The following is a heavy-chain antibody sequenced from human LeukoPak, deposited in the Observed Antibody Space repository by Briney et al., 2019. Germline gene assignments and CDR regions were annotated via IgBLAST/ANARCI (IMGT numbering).Heavy chain of an antibody. D-gene: IGHD1-26*01. J-gene: IGHJ4*02. V-gene: IGHV3-7*01. CDR3: ARSTRRSGSYGNFDY. CDR1: GFTFSSYW. CDR2: IKQGGSEK. Sequence: PGGSLRLSCAASGFTFSSYWMSWVRQAPGKGLEWVANIKQGGSEKYYVDSVKGRFTISRDNAKNSLYLQMNSLRAEDTAVYYCARSTRRSGSYGNFDYWGQGTLVTVSS.